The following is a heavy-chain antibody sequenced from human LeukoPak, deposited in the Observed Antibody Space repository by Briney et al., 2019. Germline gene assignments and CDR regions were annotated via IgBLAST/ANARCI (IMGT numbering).Heavy chain of an antibody. J-gene: IGHJ4*02. CDR3: ARDGGYYYDSSGYWD. CDR2: IYYSGST. D-gene: IGHD3-22*01. CDR1: GGPINTGIYY. Sequence: MASETLSLTCTVSGGPINTGIYYWGWIRQPPVKGLEWIGSIYYSGSTYYNPSLKSRVTISVDTSKNQFSLKLSSVTAADTAVYYCARDGGYYYDSSGYWDWGQGTLGTVSS. V-gene: IGHV4-39*07.